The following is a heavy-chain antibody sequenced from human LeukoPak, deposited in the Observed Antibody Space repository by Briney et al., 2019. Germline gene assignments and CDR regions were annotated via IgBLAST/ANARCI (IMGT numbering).Heavy chain of an antibody. D-gene: IGHD3-16*02. CDR2: ICYTGNT. Sequence: SETLSLTCTDSGGSISSYYWSWIRQPPGKGLEWSGYICYTGNTNYNPSLKSRITISVDPSKNQFSLKLSSVTAADTAVYYCARLKGYRTSTHDYWGQGTLVTVSP. J-gene: IGHJ4*02. CDR1: GGSISSYY. V-gene: IGHV4-59*08. CDR3: ARLKGYRTSTHDY.